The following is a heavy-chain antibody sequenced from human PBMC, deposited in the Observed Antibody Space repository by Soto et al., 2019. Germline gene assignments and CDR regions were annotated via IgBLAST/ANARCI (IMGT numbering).Heavy chain of an antibody. J-gene: IGHJ4*02. V-gene: IGHV1-69*06. Sequence: QVQLVQSGAEVRKPGSSVKVSCKASGDTFSSYAISWVRQAPEQGLEWMGGIVPFIGTTNYAQNFQGRVTITADKSTSTTYMELTSLRSEDTAVYYCARGGFSSSWRFDYWGQGALVTVSS. CDR1: GDTFSSYA. D-gene: IGHD6-13*01. CDR3: ARGGFSSSWRFDY. CDR2: IVPFIGTT.